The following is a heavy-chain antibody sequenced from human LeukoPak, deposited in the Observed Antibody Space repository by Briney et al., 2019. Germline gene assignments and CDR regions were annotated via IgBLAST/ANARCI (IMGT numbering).Heavy chain of an antibody. D-gene: IGHD6-19*01. CDR2: ISYDGSNK. J-gene: IGHJ4*02. CDR1: GFTFSSYG. V-gene: IGHV3-30*18. Sequence: GGSLRLSCAASGFTFSSYGMHWVRQAPGKGLEWVAVISYDGSNKYYADSEKGRFTISRDNSKNTLYLQMNSLRAEDTAVYYCAKGIAEASFDYWGQGTLVTVSS. CDR3: AKGIAEASFDY.